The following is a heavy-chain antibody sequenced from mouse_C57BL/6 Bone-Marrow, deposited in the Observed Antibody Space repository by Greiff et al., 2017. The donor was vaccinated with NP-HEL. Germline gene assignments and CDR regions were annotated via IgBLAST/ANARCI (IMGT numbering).Heavy chain of an antibody. CDR2: IHPNSGST. J-gene: IGHJ2*01. Sequence: QVQLQQPGAELVKPGASVKLSCKASGYTFTSYWMHWVKQRPGQGLEWIGMIHPNSGSTNYNEKFKSKATLTVDKSSSTAYMQLSSLTSEDSAVYYCARDDYDEEGDYRGQGTTRTVSS. CDR1: GYTFTSYW. CDR3: ARDDYDEEGDY. V-gene: IGHV1-64*01. D-gene: IGHD2-4*01.